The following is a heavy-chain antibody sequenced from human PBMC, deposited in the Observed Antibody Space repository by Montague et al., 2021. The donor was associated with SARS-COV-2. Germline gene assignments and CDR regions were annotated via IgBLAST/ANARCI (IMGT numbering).Heavy chain of an antibody. J-gene: IGHJ4*02. V-gene: IGHV4-39*01. D-gene: IGHD1-26*01. CDR3: ARQSRDASRWERTYYSDS. Sequence: SETLFLTCSVSGGSISSGDFFWSWIRQPPGRGREWIGSIYSAGRTQYNPSLKSRVFISADMSRSLFSLELTFVTAADPAVYYCARQSRDASRWERTYYSDSWGQGTLVTVSS. CDR1: GGSISSGDFF. CDR2: IYSAGRT.